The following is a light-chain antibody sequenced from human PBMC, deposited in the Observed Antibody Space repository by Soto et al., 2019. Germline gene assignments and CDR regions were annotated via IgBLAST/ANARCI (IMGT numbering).Light chain of an antibody. CDR1: QTIDSW. CDR3: QQYHIYSGT. V-gene: IGKV1-5*03. J-gene: IGKJ1*01. Sequence: DIQMTQSPSTLSASVGDRFTITCRASQTIDSWLAWYQQRPGKPPNLLIDKASTLASGVPSRVSGRGAWTECTLTINSLQPDDVATYYCQQYHIYSGTVGQGTKVEIK. CDR2: KAS.